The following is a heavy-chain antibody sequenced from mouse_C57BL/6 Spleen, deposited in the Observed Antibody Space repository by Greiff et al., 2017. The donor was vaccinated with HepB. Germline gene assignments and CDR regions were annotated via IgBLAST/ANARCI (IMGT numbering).Heavy chain of an antibody. D-gene: IGHD2-3*01. CDR3: TTDGSNPAWFAY. J-gene: IGHJ3*01. CDR2: IDPENGDT. CDR1: GFNIKDDY. V-gene: IGHV14-4*01. Sequence: EVQVVESGAELVRPGASVKLSCTASGFNIKDDYMHWVKQRPEQGLEWIGWIDPENGDTEYASKFQGKATITADTSSNTAYLQLSSLTSEDTAVYYCTTDGSNPAWFAYWGQGTLVTVSA.